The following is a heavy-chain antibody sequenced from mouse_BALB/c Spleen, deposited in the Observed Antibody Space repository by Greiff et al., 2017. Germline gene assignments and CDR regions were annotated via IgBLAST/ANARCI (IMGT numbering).Heavy chain of an antibody. V-gene: IGHV5-9-4*01. CDR3: ARVGGDGYFDY. Sequence: VNLVESGGGLVKPGGSLKLSCAASGFTFSSYAMSWVRQSPEKRLEWVAEISSGGSYTYYPDTVTGRFTISRDNAKNTLYLEMSSLRSEDTAMYYCARVGGDGYFDYWGQGTTLTVSS. CDR2: ISSGGSYT. CDR1: GFTFSSYA. J-gene: IGHJ2*01. D-gene: IGHD2-3*01.